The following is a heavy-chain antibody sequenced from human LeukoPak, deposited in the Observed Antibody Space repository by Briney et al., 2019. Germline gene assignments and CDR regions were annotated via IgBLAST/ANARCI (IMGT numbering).Heavy chain of an antibody. V-gene: IGHV3-53*01. D-gene: IGHD6-13*01. CDR1: GLTVSSNY. CDR2: IYSGGST. J-gene: IGHJ4*02. Sequence: GGSLRLSCAASGLTVSSNYMSWVRQAPGKGLEWVAVIYSGGSTYYADSVKGRFTISRDKSKNTVYLQMNSLRAEDTAVYYCAKLLYRLAAAGPDFWGQGTLVTVSA. CDR3: AKLLYRLAAAGPDF.